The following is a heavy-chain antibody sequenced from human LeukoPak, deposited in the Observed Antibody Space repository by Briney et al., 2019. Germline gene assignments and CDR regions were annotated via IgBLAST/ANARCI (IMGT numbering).Heavy chain of an antibody. CDR1: GGSISSYY. D-gene: IGHD6-13*01. CDR3: AKEAGAEQRFDP. Sequence: SETLSLTCNVSGGSISSYYWSWIRQPAGKGLEWIGRIYTSGSTNYNPSLKSRVTMSVDTSKNQFSLKLSSVTAADTAVYYCAKEAGAEQRFDPWGQGTLVTVSS. CDR2: IYTSGST. V-gene: IGHV4-4*07. J-gene: IGHJ5*02.